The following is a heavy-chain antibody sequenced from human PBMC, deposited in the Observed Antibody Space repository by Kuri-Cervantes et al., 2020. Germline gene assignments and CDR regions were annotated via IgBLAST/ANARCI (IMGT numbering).Heavy chain of an antibody. CDR1: GFTFSSYS. Sequence: GGSLRLSCAASGFTFSSYSMNWVRQAPGKGLEWVSYISSSSRTIYYADSVKGRFTISRDNAKNSLYLQMNSLRAENTAVYYCASFYDSSGYYRYWGQGTLVTVSS. CDR2: ISSSSRTI. J-gene: IGHJ4*02. CDR3: ASFYDSSGYYRY. V-gene: IGHV3-48*01. D-gene: IGHD3-22*01.